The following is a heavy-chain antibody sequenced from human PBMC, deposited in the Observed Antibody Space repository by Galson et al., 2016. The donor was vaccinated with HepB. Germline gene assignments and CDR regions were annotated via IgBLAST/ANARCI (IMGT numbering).Heavy chain of an antibody. CDR2: IYYSGST. J-gene: IGHJ5*02. Sequence: TPSLTCTVSGGSISSSSYYWGWIRQPPGKGLEWIGYIYYSGSTYYNPSLKSRVTISVDTSNNQFSLMLNSVTAADTAVYYCASGGRRGRNWFDPWGQGTLVTVSS. CDR3: ASGGRRGRNWFDP. V-gene: IGHV4-30-4*08. D-gene: IGHD1-26*01. CDR1: GGSISSSSYY.